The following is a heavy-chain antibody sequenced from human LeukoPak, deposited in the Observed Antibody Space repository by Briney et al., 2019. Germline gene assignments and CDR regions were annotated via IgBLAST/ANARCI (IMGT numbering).Heavy chain of an antibody. CDR3: ARARYNWFDP. CDR1: GGSISSSSYY. V-gene: IGHV4-39*07. Sequence: SETLSLTCTVSGGSISSSSYYWGWIRQPPWKGLEWIGSIYYSGSTYYNPSLKSRVTISVDTSKNQFSLILSSVTAADTAVYYCARARYNWFDPWGQGTPVTVSS. J-gene: IGHJ5*02. CDR2: IYYSGST.